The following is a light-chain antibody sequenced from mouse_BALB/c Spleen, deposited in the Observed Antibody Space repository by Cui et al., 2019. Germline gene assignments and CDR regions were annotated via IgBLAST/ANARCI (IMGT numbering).Light chain of an antibody. CDR2: HAK. V-gene: IGKV12-44*01. J-gene: IGKJ2*01. Sequence: DNQMPQAPDSLSAAVGETVTITCRTSENIYSYLAWYQQKQGKSPQLLVYHAKTLAEGVPSRFSGSGSGTQFSLKINSLQPEDFGSYYCQHHYGTPYTFGGGTKLEIK. CDR1: ENIYSY. CDR3: QHHYGTPYT.